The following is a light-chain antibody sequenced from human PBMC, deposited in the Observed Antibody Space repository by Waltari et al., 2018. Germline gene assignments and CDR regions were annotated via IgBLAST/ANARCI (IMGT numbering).Light chain of an antibody. CDR1: GSAVGSYNL. J-gene: IGLJ3*02. CDR3: SSYAGSGTSV. CDR2: EVN. V-gene: IGLV2-23*02. Sequence: QSALTQPASVSGSPGQWITISCTGTGSAVGSYNLVSWYQQHPGKAPKLIIYEVNKRPSGVSNRFSASKSGNTASLTISGLQAEDESDFYCSSYAGSGTSVFGGGTKLTVL.